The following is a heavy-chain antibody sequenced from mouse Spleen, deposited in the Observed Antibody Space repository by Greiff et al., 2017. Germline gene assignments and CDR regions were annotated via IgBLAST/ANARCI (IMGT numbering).Heavy chain of an antibody. CDR3: ARSYYYGSSYPTGDYYAMDY. Sequence: VQLQQSGTELVKPGASVKLSCKASGYTFTSYWMHWVKQRPGQGLEWIGNINPSNGGTNYNEKFKSKATLTVDKSSSTAYMQLSSLTSEDSAVYYCARSYYYGSSYPTGDYYAMDYWGQGTSVTVSS. J-gene: IGHJ4*01. CDR2: INPSNGGT. V-gene: IGHV1-53*01. CDR1: GYTFTSYW. D-gene: IGHD1-1*01.